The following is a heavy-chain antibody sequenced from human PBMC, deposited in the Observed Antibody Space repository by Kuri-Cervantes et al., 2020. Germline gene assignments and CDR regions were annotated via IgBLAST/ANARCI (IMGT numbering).Heavy chain of an antibody. CDR3: AKGSPLDY. D-gene: IGHD1-14*01. Sequence: GESRKISCAASGFTFSSYGMHWVRQAPGKGLEWVAVISYDGSNKYYADSVKGRFTISRDNSKNTLYLQMNSLRAEDTAVYYCAKGSPLDYWGQGTLVTVSS. V-gene: IGHV3-33*05. J-gene: IGHJ4*02. CDR1: GFTFSSYG. CDR2: ISYDGSNK.